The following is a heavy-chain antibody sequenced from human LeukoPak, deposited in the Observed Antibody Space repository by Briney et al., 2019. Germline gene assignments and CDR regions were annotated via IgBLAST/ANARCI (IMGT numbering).Heavy chain of an antibody. CDR1: GFTFSSYD. V-gene: IGHV3-13*01. CDR3: ARDRAYSSLGMDV. J-gene: IGHJ6*04. CDR2: IGTAGDT. D-gene: IGHD6-13*01. Sequence: GGSLRLSCAASGFTFSSYDMHWVRQATGKGLEWVSAIGTAGDTYYPGSVKGRFTISRDNSKNTLYLQMNSLRAEDTAVYYCARDRAYSSLGMDVWGKGTTVTVSS.